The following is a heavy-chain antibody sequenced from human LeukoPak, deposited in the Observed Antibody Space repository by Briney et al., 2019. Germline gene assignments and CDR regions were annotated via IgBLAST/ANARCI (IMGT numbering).Heavy chain of an antibody. CDR2: IYTSGST. D-gene: IGHD6-13*01. V-gene: IGHV4-4*07. CDR3: ARGAYSSSWYAPYYYYYMDV. Sequence: SETLSLTCTVSGGSISSYYWSWIRQPAGKGLEWIGRIYTSGSTNYNPSLKSRVTISVDTSKNQFSLKLSSVTAADTAVYYCARGAYSSSWYAPYYYYYMDVWGKGTTVTISS. CDR1: GGSISSYY. J-gene: IGHJ6*03.